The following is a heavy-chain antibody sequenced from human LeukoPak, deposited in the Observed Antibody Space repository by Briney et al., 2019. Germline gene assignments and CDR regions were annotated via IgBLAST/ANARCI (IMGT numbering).Heavy chain of an antibody. J-gene: IGHJ3*02. D-gene: IGHD5-24*01. CDR2: IWYDGSNK. CDR1: GFTFSSYG. CDR3: AREPVEIATAFDI. V-gene: IGHV3-33*01. Sequence: GGSLRLSCAASGFTFSSYGMHWVRQAPGKGLEWVAVIWYDGSNKYYADSVKGRFTISRDNSKNTLYLQMNSLRAEDTAVYYCAREPVEIATAFDIWGQGTMVTVSS.